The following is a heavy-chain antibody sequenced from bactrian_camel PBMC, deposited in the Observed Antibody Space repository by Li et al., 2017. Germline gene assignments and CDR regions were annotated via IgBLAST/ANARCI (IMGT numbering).Heavy chain of an antibody. CDR2: IDIRAGST. J-gene: IGHJ4*01. CDR1: GYARSSDV. V-gene: IGHV3S40*01. Sequence: DVQLVESGGGSVQAGGSLRLSCVVSGYARSSDVMGWFRQVPGKAREAVAAIDIRAGSTNYANFVKGRFTISFDSAKNSVYLQMNSLKPEDTAMYICAADPAEETSGEWCFIRQNYYFGHGTQVTVS. D-gene: IGHD3*01. CDR3: AADPAEETSGEWCFIRQNYY.